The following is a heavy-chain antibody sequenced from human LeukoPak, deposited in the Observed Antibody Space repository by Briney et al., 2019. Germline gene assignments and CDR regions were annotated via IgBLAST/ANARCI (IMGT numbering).Heavy chain of an antibody. V-gene: IGHV3-23*01. CDR1: GFTFNTYC. Sequence: TGGSLRHSCGASGFTFNTYCMTWARQAPGKGLEWVSTISDSGGGTYYADSVKGRFTISRDNSKNTLYLQMNSLRADDTAVYYCDGADFWGQGTLVTVSS. CDR2: ISDSGGGT. J-gene: IGHJ4*02. CDR3: DGADF.